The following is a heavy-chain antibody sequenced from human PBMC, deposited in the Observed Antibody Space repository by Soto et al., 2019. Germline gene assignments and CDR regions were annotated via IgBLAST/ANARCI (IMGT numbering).Heavy chain of an antibody. CDR3: AREAYYYDSSGYLSPLYAFDI. J-gene: IGHJ3*02. V-gene: IGHV6-1*01. CDR2: TYYRSKWYN. D-gene: IGHD3-22*01. Sequence: SQTLSLTCALSGDSVSSNSAAWNWIRQSPSRGLEWLGRTYYRSKWYNDYAVSVKSRITINPDTSTNQFSLQLNSVTPEDTAVYYCAREAYYYDSSGYLSPLYAFDIWGQGTMVTVSS. CDR1: GDSVSSNSAA.